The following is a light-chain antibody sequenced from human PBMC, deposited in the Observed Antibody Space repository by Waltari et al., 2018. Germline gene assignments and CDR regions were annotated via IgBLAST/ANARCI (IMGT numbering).Light chain of an antibody. CDR1: QGIRND. J-gene: IGKJ1*01. V-gene: IGKV1-6*01. CDR3: LQDYIYPWT. Sequence: AIQMTQSPSSLSASVGDRVTITCRASQGIRNDLGWYQQKPGKAPKVLIYAASSLQSGVPSRCSGSGSGTDFTLTISSLQPDDFATYYCLQDYIYPWTFGQGTKVEIK. CDR2: AAS.